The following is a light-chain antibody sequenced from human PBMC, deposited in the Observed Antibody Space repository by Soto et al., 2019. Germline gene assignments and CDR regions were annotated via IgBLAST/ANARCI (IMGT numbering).Light chain of an antibody. Sequence: DIQITQSPSTLSASVGDRATIPCRASQSISSWLAWYQQKTGKAPKVVIYKASSLESGVPSRFRGSGSGTEFTLSISRLQPDDFATYYCQQCKSYPLTFGGGTKVDIK. CDR2: KAS. J-gene: IGKJ4*01. V-gene: IGKV1-5*03. CDR1: QSISSW. CDR3: QQCKSYPLT.